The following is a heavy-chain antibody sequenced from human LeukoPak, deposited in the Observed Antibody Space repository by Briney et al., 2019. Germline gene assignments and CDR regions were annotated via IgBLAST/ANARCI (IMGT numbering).Heavy chain of an antibody. D-gene: IGHD2-15*01. CDR1: GGSISSSSYY. V-gene: IGHV4-39*01. Sequence: SETLSLTCTVSGGSISSSSYYWGWIRQPPGKGLEWIGSIYYSGSTYYNPSLKSRVTISVDTYKSQFSLKLSSVTAADTAVYYCARRHLGYCSGGSCSTMYYGMDVWGQGTTVTVSS. J-gene: IGHJ6*02. CDR2: IYYSGST. CDR3: ARRHLGYCSGGSCSTMYYGMDV.